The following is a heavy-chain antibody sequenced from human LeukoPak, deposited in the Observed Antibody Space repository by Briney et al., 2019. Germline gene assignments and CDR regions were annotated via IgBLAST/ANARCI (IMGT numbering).Heavy chain of an antibody. Sequence: SETLPLTCSISGHSLSSSNWWTGVRQPPGKGLEWNAEIYHSGRTNYNPSLKSRVTMSVDKSKNQFSLKLSSVTAADTAVYYCARAPSGYSLDWGQGTLVTVSS. J-gene: IGHJ4*02. CDR1: GHSLSSSNW. V-gene: IGHV4-4*02. CDR2: IYHSGRT. CDR3: ARAPSGYSLD. D-gene: IGHD5-18*01.